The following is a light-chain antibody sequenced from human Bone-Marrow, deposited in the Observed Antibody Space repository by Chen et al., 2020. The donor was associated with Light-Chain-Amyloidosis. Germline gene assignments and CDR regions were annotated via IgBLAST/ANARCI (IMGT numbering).Light chain of an antibody. V-gene: IGLV3-21*02. CDR1: NIGSTS. CDR3: QVWDRSSDRPV. CDR2: DDS. Sequence: SYVLTHPSSVSVAPAQTATIARGGNNIGSTSVHWYQQTPGQAPPLVVYDDSDRPSGIPERLSGSNSGNTATLTISRVEAGDEADYYCQVWDRSSDRPVFGGGTKLTVL. J-gene: IGLJ3*02.